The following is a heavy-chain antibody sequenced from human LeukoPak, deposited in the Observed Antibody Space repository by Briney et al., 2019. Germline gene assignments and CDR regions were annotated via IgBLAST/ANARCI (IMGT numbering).Heavy chain of an antibody. J-gene: IGHJ4*02. Sequence: GGSLRLSCAASGFTFSSYAMHWVRQAPGKGLEWVAVISYDGSNKYYADSVKGRFTISRDNSKNTLYLQMNSLRAEDTAVYYCARCFLEWLSTAPYYDYWGQGTLVTVSS. D-gene: IGHD3-3*01. V-gene: IGHV3-30*01. CDR3: ARCFLEWLSTAPYYDY. CDR2: ISYDGSNK. CDR1: GFTFSSYA.